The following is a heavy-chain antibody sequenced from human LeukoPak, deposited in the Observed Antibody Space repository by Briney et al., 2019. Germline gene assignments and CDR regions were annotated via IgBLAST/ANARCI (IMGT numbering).Heavy chain of an antibody. CDR2: INPNSGGT. CDR3: ARGGNYYDSSGYPFDY. J-gene: IGHJ4*02. CDR1: GYTFTGYY. D-gene: IGHD3-22*01. V-gene: IGHV1-2*02. Sequence: ASVKVSCKASGYTFTGYYMHWVRQAPGQGLEWMGWINPNSGGTNYAQKLQGRVTMTTDTSTSTAYMELRSLRSDDTAVYYCARGGNYYDSSGYPFDYWGQGTLVTVSS.